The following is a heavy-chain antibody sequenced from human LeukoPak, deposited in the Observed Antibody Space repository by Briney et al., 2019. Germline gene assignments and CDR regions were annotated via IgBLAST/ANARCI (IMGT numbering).Heavy chain of an antibody. CDR1: GFTFSSYW. D-gene: IGHD2-15*01. J-gene: IGHJ3*02. CDR3: ARDISVVAYYEAFDI. CDR2: INSDGSST. V-gene: IGHV3-74*01. Sequence: GSLRLSCAASGFTFSSYWMHWVRQAPGKGLVWVSRINSDGSSTSYADSVKGRFTISRDNAKNTLYLQMNSLRAEDTAVYYCARDISVVAYYEAFDIWGQGTMVTVSS.